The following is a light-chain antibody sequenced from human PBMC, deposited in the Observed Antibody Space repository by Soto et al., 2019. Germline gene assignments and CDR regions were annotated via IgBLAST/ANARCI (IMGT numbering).Light chain of an antibody. J-gene: IGKJ1*01. CDR3: QQYNSYSRT. Sequence: EIVLTQSPGTLSLSPGERATLSCRASQSLTNSRLAWYQQKPGQAPKVLIYGGSNRATGIPDRFSGSGSGTDFTLTISSLQPDDFATYYCQQYNSYSRTFGQGTKVEIK. CDR1: QSLTNSR. V-gene: IGKV3-20*01. CDR2: GGS.